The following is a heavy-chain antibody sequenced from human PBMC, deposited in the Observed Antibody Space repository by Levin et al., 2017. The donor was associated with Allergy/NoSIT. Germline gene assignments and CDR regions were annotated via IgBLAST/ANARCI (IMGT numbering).Heavy chain of an antibody. V-gene: IGHV1-69*04. Sequence: EASVKVSCKASGGSFSSYAISWVRQAPGQGLEWMGRIIPILDIANYAQKFQGRVTISADKSTSAVYMELSSLRSEDTAIYYCARVSGGLRGAFDIWGQGTTVTVSS. CDR2: IIPILDIA. D-gene: IGHD2-15*01. J-gene: IGHJ3*02. CDR3: ARVSGGLRGAFDI. CDR1: GGSFSSYA.